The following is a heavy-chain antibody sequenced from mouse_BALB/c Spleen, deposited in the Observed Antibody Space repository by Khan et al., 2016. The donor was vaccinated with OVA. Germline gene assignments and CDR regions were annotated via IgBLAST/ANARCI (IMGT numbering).Heavy chain of an antibody. V-gene: IGHV2-6-1*01. Sequence: QVQLQQPGPGLVAPSQSLSITCTISGFSLTDYGVHWLRQPPGKGLEWLVVIWSDGSTTYNSTLKSRLIISKDNSKSQVFLKMNSLQTDDTAMYYCARQPYYHYYIIDYWGQGTSVTVSS. J-gene: IGHJ4*01. CDR2: IWSDGST. CDR3: ARQPYYHYYIIDY. D-gene: IGHD2-10*01. CDR1: GFSLTDYG.